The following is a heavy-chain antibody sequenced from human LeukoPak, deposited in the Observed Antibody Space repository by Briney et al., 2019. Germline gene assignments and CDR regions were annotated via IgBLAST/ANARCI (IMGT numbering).Heavy chain of an antibody. CDR2: IYYSGST. CDR1: GGSISSGTYY. V-gene: IGHV4-39*01. CDR3: ARQLGAYSYPFDI. Sequence: KPSETLSLTCIVSGGSISSGTYYWGWIRQPPGKGLEWIGSIYYSGSTLYNPSLTSRITISVDTSKNQFSLRLNSVTAADTAVYYCARQLGAYSYPFDIWGQGTKVTVSS. D-gene: IGHD3-16*01. J-gene: IGHJ3*02.